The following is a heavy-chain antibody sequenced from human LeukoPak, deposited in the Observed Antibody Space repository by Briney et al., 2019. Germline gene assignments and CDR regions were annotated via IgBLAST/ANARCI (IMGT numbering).Heavy chain of an antibody. CDR1: GGSISSYY. J-gene: IGHJ4*02. Sequence: SETLSLTCTVSGGSISSYYWSWIRQSPGKGLEWIGNIYYSGSTNYNPSLKSRVTISVDTSKNQFSLKLSSVTAADTAVYYCARATTGHSSWAPNLDYWGQGTLVTVSS. V-gene: IGHV4-59*01. CDR3: ARATTGHSSWAPNLDY. CDR2: IYYSGST. D-gene: IGHD6-13*01.